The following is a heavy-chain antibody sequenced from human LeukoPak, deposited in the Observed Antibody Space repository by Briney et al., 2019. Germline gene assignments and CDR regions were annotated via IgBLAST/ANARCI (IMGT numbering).Heavy chain of an antibody. CDR1: GGSFSGYY. J-gene: IGHJ5*02. CDR3: ARRLFNWFDP. V-gene: IGHV4-59*01. CDR2: IYYSGST. Sequence: SETLSLTCAVYGGSFSGYYWSWIRQPPGKGLEWIGYIYYSGSTNYNPSLKSRVTISVDTSKNQFSLKLSSVTAADTAVYYCARRLFNWFDPWGQGTLVTVSS.